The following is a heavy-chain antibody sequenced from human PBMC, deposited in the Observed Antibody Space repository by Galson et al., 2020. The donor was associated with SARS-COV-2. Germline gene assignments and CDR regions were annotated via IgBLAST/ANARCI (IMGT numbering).Heavy chain of an antibody. Sequence: GGSLRLSCAASGFTFSSYGMHWVRQAPGKGLEWVAVISYDGSNKYYADSVKGRFTISRDNSKNTLYLQMNSLRAEDTAVYYCAKDGDIVVVPAAMQFDYWGQGTLVTVSS. CDR1: GFTFSSYG. CDR3: AKDGDIVVVPAAMQFDY. J-gene: IGHJ4*02. V-gene: IGHV3-30*18. CDR2: ISYDGSNK. D-gene: IGHD2-2*01.